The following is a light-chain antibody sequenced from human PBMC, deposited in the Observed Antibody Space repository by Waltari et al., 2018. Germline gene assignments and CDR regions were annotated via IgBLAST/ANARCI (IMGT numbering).Light chain of an antibody. V-gene: IGKV2-28*01. CDR1: QSLLHRNGKNY. J-gene: IGKJ3*01. CDR3: MHALETRNT. CDR2: LGA. Sequence: DAVMTQSPLSLPVTLGQPASISCRSNQSLLHRNGKNYLDWYLQKPGQFPQLLSYLGANLASGVPDRFSGSGSGTDFTLKISRVEAEDVGFYYCMHALETRNTFGPGTKVDIK.